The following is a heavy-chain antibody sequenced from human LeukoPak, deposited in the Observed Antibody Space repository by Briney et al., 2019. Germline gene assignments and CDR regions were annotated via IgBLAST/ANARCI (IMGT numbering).Heavy chain of an antibody. CDR3: ARDGVVGGSRRAFDI. V-gene: IGHV3-66*01. Sequence: SGGSLRLSCAASGFTVSSNYMSWVRQAPGKGLEWVSVIYSGGSTYYADSVKGRFTISRDNSKNTVYLEMSSLRAEDTALYYRARDGVVGGSRRAFDIWGQGTMVTVSS. J-gene: IGHJ3*02. D-gene: IGHD3-3*01. CDR2: IYSGGST. CDR1: GFTVSSNY.